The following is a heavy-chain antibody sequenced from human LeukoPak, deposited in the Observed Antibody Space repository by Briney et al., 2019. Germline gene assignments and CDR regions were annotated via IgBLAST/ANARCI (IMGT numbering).Heavy chain of an antibody. V-gene: IGHV4-34*01. CDR3: ARGSSGWYVDY. J-gene: IGHJ4*02. Sequence: SETPSLTCAVYGGSFSGYYWSWIRQPPGKGLEWIGEINHSGSTNYNPSLKSRVTISVDTSKNQFSLKLSSVTAADTAVYYCARGSSGWYVDYWGQGTLVTVSS. CDR2: INHSGST. D-gene: IGHD6-19*01. CDR1: GGSFSGYY.